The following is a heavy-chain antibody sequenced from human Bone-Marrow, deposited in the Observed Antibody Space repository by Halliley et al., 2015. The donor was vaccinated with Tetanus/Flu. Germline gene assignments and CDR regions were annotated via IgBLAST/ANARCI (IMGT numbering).Heavy chain of an antibody. J-gene: IGHJ6*02. D-gene: IGHD3-10*01. CDR3: ARDWFGSATYTFPDEVYYGLDV. Sequence: YAHSVKCRFPASRDNSKNTLFLQMNSLRSEDTAVFFCARDWFGSATYTFPDEVYYGLDVWGQGTTVTVSS. V-gene: IGHV3-30*01.